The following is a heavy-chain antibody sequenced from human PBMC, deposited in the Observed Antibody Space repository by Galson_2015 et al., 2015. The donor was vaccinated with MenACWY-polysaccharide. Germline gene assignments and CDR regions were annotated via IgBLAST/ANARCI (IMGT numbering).Heavy chain of an antibody. J-gene: IGHJ3*02. CDR1: GSISSYY. CDR2: IYTSGST. CDR3: ARDLNAPDAFDI. V-gene: IGHV4-4*07. Sequence: ETLSLSCAGGSISSYYWSWIRQPAGKGLEWIGRIYTSGSTNYNPSLKSRVTMSVDTSKNQFSLKLSSVTAADTAVYYCARDLNAPDAFDIWGQGTMVTVSS.